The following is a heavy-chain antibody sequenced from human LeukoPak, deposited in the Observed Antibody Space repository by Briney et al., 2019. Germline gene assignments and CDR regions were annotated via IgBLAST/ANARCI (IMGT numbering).Heavy chain of an antibody. CDR2: VSGTGGRT. D-gene: IGHD6-6*01. CDR1: GFTFSTYA. V-gene: IGHV3-23*01. CDR3: VKASSSSPQYNWFDA. Sequence: GGSLRLSCAASGFTFSTYAMSWVRQAPGKGLEWVSVVSGTGGRTYYADSVKGRFTISRDNSKNTLYLQMNSLRAEDTALYYCVKASSSSPQYNWFDAWGQGTLVTVSS. J-gene: IGHJ5*02.